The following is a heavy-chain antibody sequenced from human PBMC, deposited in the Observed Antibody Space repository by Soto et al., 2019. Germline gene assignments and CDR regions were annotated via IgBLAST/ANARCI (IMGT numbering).Heavy chain of an antibody. D-gene: IGHD2-2*01. Sequence: QVQLQQWGAGLLKPSETLSLTCAVYGGSFSGYYWSWIRQPPGKGLEWIGEIIHSGSTNYNPSLQSRMTISVATCKNQFSLKLSSVSAADTAVYYCARGEDIVVVPAAKVVTNWFDPWCQVTLVTVSS. CDR1: GGSFSGYY. CDR3: ARGEDIVVVPAAKVVTNWFDP. V-gene: IGHV4-34*01. J-gene: IGHJ5*02. CDR2: IIHSGST.